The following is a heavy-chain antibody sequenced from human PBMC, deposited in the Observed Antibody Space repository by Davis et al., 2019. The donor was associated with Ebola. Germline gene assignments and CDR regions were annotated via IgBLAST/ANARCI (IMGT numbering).Heavy chain of an antibody. J-gene: IGHJ4*02. V-gene: IGHV3-7*01. CDR1: GFALSSYW. Sequence: PGGSLRLSCAASGFALSSYWMSWVRQAPGKGLEWVANIKKDGTIKYYVDSVKGRFSISRDNTKNSLYLQMDSLRVEDTAVYYCARDRSGYYGSAYYFDHWGQGTQVTVSS. CDR3: ARDRSGYYGSAYYFDH. D-gene: IGHD3-10*01. CDR2: IKKDGTIK.